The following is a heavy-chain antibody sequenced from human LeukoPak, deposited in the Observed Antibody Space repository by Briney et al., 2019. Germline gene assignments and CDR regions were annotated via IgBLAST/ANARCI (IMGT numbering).Heavy chain of an antibody. CDR3: ARDRRGYCSSTSCYSGDY. D-gene: IGHD2-2*01. CDR2: ISSSSSTI. J-gene: IGHJ4*02. Sequence: GGSLRLSCAASGFTFSSYSMNWVRQAPGKGLEWVSYISSSSSTIYYADSVKGRFTISRDNAKNSLYLQMNSLRAEDTAVYYCARDRRGYCSSTSCYSGDYWGQGTLVTVSS. CDR1: GFTFSSYS. V-gene: IGHV3-48*01.